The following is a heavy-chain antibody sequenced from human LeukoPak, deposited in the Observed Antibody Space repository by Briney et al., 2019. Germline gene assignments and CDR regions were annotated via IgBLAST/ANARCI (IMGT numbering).Heavy chain of an antibody. CDR2: IIPILGIA. J-gene: IGHJ4*02. D-gene: IGHD2-15*01. V-gene: IGHV1-69*04. Sequence: GASVKVSCKASGGTFSSYAISWVRQAPGQGLEWMGRIIPILGIANYAQKFQGRVTITADKSTSTACMELSSLRSEDTAVYYCARESKWLLIDYWGQGTLVTVSS. CDR3: ARESKWLLIDY. CDR1: GGTFSSYA.